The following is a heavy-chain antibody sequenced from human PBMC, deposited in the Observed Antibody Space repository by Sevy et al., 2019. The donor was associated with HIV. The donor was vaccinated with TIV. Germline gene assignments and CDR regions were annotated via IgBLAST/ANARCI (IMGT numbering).Heavy chain of an antibody. V-gene: IGHV3-23*01. D-gene: IGHD3-16*01. CDR2: ISGSGGST. CDR1: GSTFSSYA. Sequence: GGSLRLSCAASGSTFSSYAMSWVRQAPGKGLEWVSAISGSGGSTYYADSVKGRFTISRDNSKNTLYLQMNSLRAEDTAVYYCAKERGIYYDYVWGSSTYFDYWGQGTLVTVSS. J-gene: IGHJ4*02. CDR3: AKERGIYYDYVWGSSTYFDY.